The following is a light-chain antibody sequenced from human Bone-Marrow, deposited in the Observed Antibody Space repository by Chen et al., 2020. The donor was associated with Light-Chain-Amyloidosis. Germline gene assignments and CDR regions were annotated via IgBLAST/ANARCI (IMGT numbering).Light chain of an antibody. CDR2: AAS. Sequence: DIQFTQSPSVLSASVGNRVTITCRASQYIYGHLAWYQQKPGKAPKLLINAASTLQRGVPSRFSGSGSGTEFTLTINSLQPEDFATYYCQQLYTYPLTFGGGSKV. J-gene: IGKJ4*01. CDR1: QYIYGH. CDR3: QQLYTYPLT. V-gene: IGKV1-9*01.